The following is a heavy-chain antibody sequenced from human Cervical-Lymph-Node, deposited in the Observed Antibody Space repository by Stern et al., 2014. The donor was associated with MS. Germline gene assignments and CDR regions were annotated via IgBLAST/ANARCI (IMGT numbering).Heavy chain of an antibody. CDR1: GFTFSSYS. V-gene: IGHV3-21*01. J-gene: IGHJ2*01. CDR3: ARVNEGFWYLDL. CDR2: ISSSGSFM. Sequence: EVQLVESGGGLVKPGGSLRLSCAASGFTFSSYSMNWVRQAPGKGLEWVSSISSSGSFMYYADSVKGRFTISRDNAKNSLYLQMNSLRAEDTALYYCARVNEGFWYLDLWGRGTLVTASS.